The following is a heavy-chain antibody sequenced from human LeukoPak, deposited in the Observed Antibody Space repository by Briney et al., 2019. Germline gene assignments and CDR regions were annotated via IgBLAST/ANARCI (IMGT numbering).Heavy chain of an antibody. D-gene: IGHD2-15*01. J-gene: IGHJ4*02. V-gene: IGHV3-48*03. CDR1: GFTFSSYE. CDR3: AKVDMG. Sequence: GGSLRLSCAASGFTFSSYEMNWVRPTPGKGLEWVSYISGAGTSIYYADSVKGRFTISRDNAKSSLYLQMNSLRAEDTAVYYCAKVDMGWGQGTLVTVSS. CDR2: ISGAGTSI.